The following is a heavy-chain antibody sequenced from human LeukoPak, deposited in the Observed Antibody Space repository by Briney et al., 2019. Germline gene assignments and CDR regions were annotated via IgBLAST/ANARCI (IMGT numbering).Heavy chain of an antibody. D-gene: IGHD1-26*01. V-gene: IGHV1-2*02. CDR1: GYTFTDYY. Sequence: ASVKVSCKASGYTFTDYYIHWVRQAPGQGLEWMGWINPNSVGTNSAQKFQGRVTMTRDKSISTAYMELRRLRSDDTAVYYCARDRSTSGSQNYWGQGTLVTVSS. J-gene: IGHJ4*02. CDR2: INPNSVGT. CDR3: ARDRSTSGSQNY.